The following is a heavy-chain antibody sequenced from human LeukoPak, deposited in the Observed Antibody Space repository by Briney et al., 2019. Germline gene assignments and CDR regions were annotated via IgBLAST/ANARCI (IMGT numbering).Heavy chain of an antibody. CDR2: ISRSSNYI. V-gene: IGHV3-21*04. Sequence: GGSLRLSCAASGFTFSSYSMNWVRQAPGKGLEWVSFISRSSNYIYYADSVKGRFTISRDISKNTLYLQMNSLRAEDTAMYYCARLGFVVPAVIFDYWGQGTLVTVSS. CDR1: GFTFSSYS. D-gene: IGHD2-2*02. J-gene: IGHJ4*02. CDR3: ARLGFVVPAVIFDY.